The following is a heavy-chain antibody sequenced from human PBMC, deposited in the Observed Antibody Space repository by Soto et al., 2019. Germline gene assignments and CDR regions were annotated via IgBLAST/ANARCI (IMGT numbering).Heavy chain of an antibody. D-gene: IGHD2-2*01. CDR3: ARERVGQYQLDTKPYYFYVLDV. CDR1: GGSISDFY. V-gene: IGHV4-59*01. CDR2: IFYSGST. J-gene: IGHJ6*02. Sequence: PSDTLSLTCAVSGGSISDFYWSWVRQPPGKGLEWIGFIFYSGSTNYSPSLKRRVTISVDTSRNQFSLKLRSVTAAVTAVYYCARERVGQYQLDTKPYYFYVLDVWGQASTVSV.